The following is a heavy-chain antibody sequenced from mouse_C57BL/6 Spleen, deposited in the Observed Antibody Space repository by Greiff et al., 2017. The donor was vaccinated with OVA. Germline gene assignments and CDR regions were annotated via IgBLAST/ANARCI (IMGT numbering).Heavy chain of an antibody. CDR1: GYTFTSYD. Sequence: QVQLQQSGPELVKPGASVTLSCKASGYTFTSYDINWVKQRPGQGLEWIGWIYPRDGSTKYNEKFKGKATLTVDTSSSTAYMELHSLTSEDSAVYFGARSPYYYGSSYRYFDYWGQGTTLTVSS. D-gene: IGHD1-1*01. CDR3: ARSPYYYGSSYRYFDY. CDR2: IYPRDGST. J-gene: IGHJ2*01. V-gene: IGHV1-85*01.